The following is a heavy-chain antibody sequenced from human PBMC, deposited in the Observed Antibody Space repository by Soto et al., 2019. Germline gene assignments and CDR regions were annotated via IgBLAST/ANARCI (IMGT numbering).Heavy chain of an antibody. D-gene: IGHD2-2*03. Sequence: EVQLLESGGGLVQPGGSLRLSCAASGFTFASYAMSWVRQAPGKGLVWVSSISDSGSGTYYADSVKGRFSISRDNSKNTVSLQMNSLSAEDTAIYYCVRRTFGYFRSSICSIDSWGQGTLVTVSS. CDR1: GFTFASYA. CDR2: ISDSGSGT. CDR3: VRRTFGYFRSSICSIDS. J-gene: IGHJ4*02. V-gene: IGHV3-23*01.